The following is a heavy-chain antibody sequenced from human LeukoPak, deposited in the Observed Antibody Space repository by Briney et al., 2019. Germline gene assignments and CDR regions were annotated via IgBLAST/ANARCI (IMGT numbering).Heavy chain of an antibody. CDR3: AKDLKREPD. CDR1: GFTFSSYP. Sequence: GGSLRLSCAASGFTFSSYPMSWVRQAPGKGLEWVSATSASGASTYYADSVKGRFTISRDNSKNTLYLQMNSLRVEDTAVYYCAKDLKREPDWGQGNLVTVSS. CDR2: TSASGAST. J-gene: IGHJ4*02. D-gene: IGHD1-14*01. V-gene: IGHV3-23*01.